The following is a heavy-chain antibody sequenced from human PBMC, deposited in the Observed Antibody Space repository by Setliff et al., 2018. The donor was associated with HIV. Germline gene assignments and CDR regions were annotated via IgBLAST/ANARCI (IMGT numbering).Heavy chain of an antibody. CDR2: IYYSGTT. Sequence: SETLSLTCTVSGGSISSSSYYWGWIRQPPGKGLAWLGTIYYSGTTYYNPSLKSRVTISVDTSKNQFSLKLSSVTAADTAVYYCARLYSTVTPDIWGKGTTVTV. D-gene: IGHD2-21*01. J-gene: IGHJ6*03. V-gene: IGHV4-39*01. CDR1: GGSISSSSYY. CDR3: ARLYSTVTPDI.